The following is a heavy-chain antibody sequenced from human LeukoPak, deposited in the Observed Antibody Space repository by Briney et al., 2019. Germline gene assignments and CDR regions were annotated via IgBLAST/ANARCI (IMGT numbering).Heavy chain of an antibody. Sequence: ASVKVSCKASGYSFASYTIHWVRQAPGQRLECMGWINAGDGNTKYSQEFQGRLTITRDTSATTVYMDLTSLRSEDMAVYYCARAPSGDWGAFGIWGQGTMVTVSS. D-gene: IGHD2-21*02. CDR3: ARAPSGDWGAFGI. CDR2: INAGDGNT. J-gene: IGHJ3*02. V-gene: IGHV1-3*03. CDR1: GYSFASYT.